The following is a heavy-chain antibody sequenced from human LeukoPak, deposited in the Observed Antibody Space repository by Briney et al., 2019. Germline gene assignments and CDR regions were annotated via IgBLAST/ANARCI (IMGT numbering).Heavy chain of an antibody. Sequence: SETLSLTCTVSGGSISSYYWSWIRQPPGKGLEWIGYISYSGTTNYNPSLKSRLTISIDTSKNQFSLKLSSVTAADTAVYYCARGVNWIDPWGQGTLVTVSS. CDR2: ISYSGTT. J-gene: IGHJ5*02. D-gene: IGHD6-13*01. CDR1: GGSISSYY. V-gene: IGHV4-59*01. CDR3: ARGVNWIDP.